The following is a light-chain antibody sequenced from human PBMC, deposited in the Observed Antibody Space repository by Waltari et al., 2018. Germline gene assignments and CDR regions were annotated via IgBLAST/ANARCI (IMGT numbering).Light chain of an antibody. V-gene: IGKV3-11*01. CDR2: DAS. J-gene: IGKJ3*01. CDR3: HQRGNLPLT. CDR1: QSVGSN. Sequence: ELVFTQSPATMPLYPGQCPTLSCRASQSVGSNLAWYQHKPGQGPRLLIYDASSRATDIPARFSGSGSGTDFTLTISSLEPEDFAVYYCHQRGNLPLTFGPGTKVDFK.